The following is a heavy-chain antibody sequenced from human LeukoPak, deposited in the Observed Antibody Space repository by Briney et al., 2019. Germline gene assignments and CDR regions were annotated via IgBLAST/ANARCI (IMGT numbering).Heavy chain of an antibody. CDR2: IFYSGNT. D-gene: IGHD3-22*01. Sequence: SETLSLTCSVSGGSIRSNLYYWAWIRQSPGKGLEWIGSIFYSGNTYYNSSLKSRVTISVDTSKNQFSLNLTSVTAADTAVYYCARDKFTDSSSFDIWGQGTMVTVSS. CDR1: GGSIRSNLYY. V-gene: IGHV4-39*07. CDR3: ARDKFTDSSSFDI. J-gene: IGHJ3*02.